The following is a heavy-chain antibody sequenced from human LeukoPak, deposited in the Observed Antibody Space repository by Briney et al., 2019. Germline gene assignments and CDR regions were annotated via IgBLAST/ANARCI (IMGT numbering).Heavy chain of an antibody. V-gene: IGHV3-7*01. Sequence: GGSLRLSCAASGFTFSSYEMNWVRQAPGKGLEWVANIKQDGSEKYYLDSVKGRFTISRDNAKNSLFLQMNSLTAADTAVYYCARGVRIGSPIVGYWGQGTLVTVSS. D-gene: IGHD1-26*01. CDR2: IKQDGSEK. CDR1: GFTFSSYE. CDR3: ARGVRIGSPIVGY. J-gene: IGHJ4*02.